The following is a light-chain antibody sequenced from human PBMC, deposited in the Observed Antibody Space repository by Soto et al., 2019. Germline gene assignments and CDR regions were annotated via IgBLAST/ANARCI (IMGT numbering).Light chain of an antibody. CDR1: QSVRTY. V-gene: IGKV3D-11*02. CDR3: QQRSNWQIT. Sequence: EIVLTHSPVTLSLSPGERATLSCRASQSVRTYLAWYQVKPGQAPRLLIYDASRRASGVPARFSGSGSGTDFTLTISSLEPEDFAVYYCQQRSNWQITFGQGTRLEIK. CDR2: DAS. J-gene: IGKJ5*01.